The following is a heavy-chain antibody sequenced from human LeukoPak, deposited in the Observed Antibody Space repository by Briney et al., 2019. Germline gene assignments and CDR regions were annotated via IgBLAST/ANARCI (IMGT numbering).Heavy chain of an antibody. CDR3: ARGGGTYYYDSSGYYYIY. CDR2: INHSGST. V-gene: IGHV4-34*01. CDR1: GGSFSGYY. Sequence: PSETLSLTCAVYGGSFSGYYWSWIRQPPGKGLEWIGEINHSGSTNYNPSLKSRVTISVDTSKNQFSLKLSSVTAADTAVYYCARGGGTYYYDSSGYYYIYWGQGTLVTVSS. J-gene: IGHJ4*02. D-gene: IGHD3-22*01.